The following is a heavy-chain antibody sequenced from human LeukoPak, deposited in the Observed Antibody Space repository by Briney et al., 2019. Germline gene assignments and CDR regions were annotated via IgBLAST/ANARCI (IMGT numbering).Heavy chain of an antibody. Sequence: PSETLSLTCVVYGGSFSGYYWNWIRQPPGKGLEWIGEINHSGSTNYNPSLKSRVIISVDTSKNQLSLEVSSVTAADTAVYYCARGMALAAVFDYWGQGTLVTVSS. CDR1: GGSFSGYY. J-gene: IGHJ4*02. CDR3: ARGMALAAVFDY. CDR2: INHSGST. V-gene: IGHV4-34*01. D-gene: IGHD2-15*01.